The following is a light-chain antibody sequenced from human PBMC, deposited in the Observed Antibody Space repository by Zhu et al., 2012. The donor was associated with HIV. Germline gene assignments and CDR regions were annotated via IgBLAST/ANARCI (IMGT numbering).Light chain of an antibody. CDR3: QQRSNWPLT. J-gene: IGKJ4*01. CDR1: RSVRSF. CDR2: DTS. Sequence: VMTQSPATLSLSPGERATVSCRASRSVRSFLAWYQQKPGQAPRLLIYDTSKRAAGIPARFSGSGSETDFTLTISSLEPEDFALYYCQQRSNWPLTFGGGTKVEIK. V-gene: IGKV3-11*01.